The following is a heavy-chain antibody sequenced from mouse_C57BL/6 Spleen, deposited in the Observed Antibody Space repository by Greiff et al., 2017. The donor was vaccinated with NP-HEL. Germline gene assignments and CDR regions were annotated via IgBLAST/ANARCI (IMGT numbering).Heavy chain of an antibody. CDR1: GYTFTSYD. J-gene: IGHJ4*01. Sequence: QVQLKESGPELVKPGASVKLSCKASGYTFTSYDINWVKQRPGQGLEWIGWIYPRDGSTKYNEKFKGKATLTVDTSSSTAYMELHSLTSEDSAVYFCARYNYGSSYAMDYWGQGTSVTVSS. V-gene: IGHV1-85*01. CDR3: ARYNYGSSYAMDY. CDR2: IYPRDGST. D-gene: IGHD1-1*01.